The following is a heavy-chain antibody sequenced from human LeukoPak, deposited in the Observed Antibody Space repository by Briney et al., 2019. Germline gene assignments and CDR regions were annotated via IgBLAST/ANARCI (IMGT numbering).Heavy chain of an antibody. D-gene: IGHD2-21*02. J-gene: IGHJ4*02. CDR1: GFTFSSYA. CDR3: AKEVTAIRRGYFDY. Sequence: GGFLRLSCADSGFTFSSYAMSWVRQAPGKGLEWVSAISGSGGSTYYADSVKGRFTISRDNSMNTLYLQMNSLRAEDTAVYYCAKEVTAIRRGYFDYWGQGTLVTVSS. V-gene: IGHV3-23*01. CDR2: ISGSGGST.